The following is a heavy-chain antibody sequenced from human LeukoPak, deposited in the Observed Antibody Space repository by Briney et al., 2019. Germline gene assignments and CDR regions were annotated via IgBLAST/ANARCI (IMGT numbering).Heavy chain of an antibody. Sequence: SETLSLTCTVSGGSISSYYWSWIRQPPGKGLEWIGYIYYSGTTNYNPSLRSRVTISVDTSKNQFSLNLSSVIAADTAVYYCARDSAWFIYWGQGIPVTVSS. V-gene: IGHV4-59*01. D-gene: IGHD6-19*01. J-gene: IGHJ4*02. CDR3: ARDSAWFIY. CDR1: GGSISSYY. CDR2: IYYSGTT.